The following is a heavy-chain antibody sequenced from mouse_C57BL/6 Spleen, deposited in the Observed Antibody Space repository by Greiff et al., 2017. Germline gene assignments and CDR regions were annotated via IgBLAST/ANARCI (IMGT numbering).Heavy chain of an antibody. CDR1: GFNIKDYY. D-gene: IGHD1-1*01. CDR3: ARNYGSSYGFAY. CDR2: IDPEDGET. J-gene: IGHJ3*01. Sequence: EVQVVESGAELVKPGASVKLSCTASGFNIKDYYMHWVKQRTEQGLEWIGRIDPEDGETKYAPKFQGKATITADTSSNTAYLQLSSLTSEDTAVYYCARNYGSSYGFAYWGQGTLVTVSA. V-gene: IGHV14-2*01.